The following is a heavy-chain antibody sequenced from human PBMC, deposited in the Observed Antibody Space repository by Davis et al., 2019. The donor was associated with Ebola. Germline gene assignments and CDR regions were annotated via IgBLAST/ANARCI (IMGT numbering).Heavy chain of an antibody. CDR3: ARDRGLIAAAGTKDY. Sequence: ASVKVSCKASGYTFTGYYMHWVRQAPGQGLEWMGGIIPIFGTANYAQKLQGRVTMTTDTSTSTAYMELRSLRSDDTAVYYCARDRGLIAAAGTKDYWGQGTLVTVSS. J-gene: IGHJ4*02. CDR1: GYTFTGYY. V-gene: IGHV1-18*04. CDR2: IIPIFGTA. D-gene: IGHD6-13*01.